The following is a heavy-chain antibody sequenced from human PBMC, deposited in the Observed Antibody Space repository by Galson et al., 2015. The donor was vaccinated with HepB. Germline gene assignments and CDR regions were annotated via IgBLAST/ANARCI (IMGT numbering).Heavy chain of an antibody. CDR3: ARESDVVVVAATPFDY. Sequence: SLRLSCAASGFTFSSYWMSWVRQAPGKGLEWVANIKQDGSEKYYVDSVKGRFTISRDNAKNSLYLQMNSLRAEDTAVYYCARESDVVVVAATPFDYWGQGTLVTVSS. CDR2: IKQDGSEK. D-gene: IGHD2-15*01. CDR1: GFTFSSYW. J-gene: IGHJ4*02. V-gene: IGHV3-7*03.